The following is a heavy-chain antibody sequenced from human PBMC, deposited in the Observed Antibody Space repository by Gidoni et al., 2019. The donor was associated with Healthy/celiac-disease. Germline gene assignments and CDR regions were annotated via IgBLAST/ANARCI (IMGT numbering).Heavy chain of an antibody. CDR3: ARGSYCGGDCYQPDDY. V-gene: IGHV1-18*01. Sequence: QVPLVQSGAEVKKPGASVKVSCKSSGYTFPSSGISWVRQAPGQGLEWMGWISAYNGNTNYAQKLQGRVTMTTDTSTSTAYMELRSLRSDDTAVYYCARGSYCGGDCYQPDDYWGQGTLVTVSS. D-gene: IGHD2-21*02. CDR1: GYTFPSSG. J-gene: IGHJ4*02. CDR2: ISAYNGNT.